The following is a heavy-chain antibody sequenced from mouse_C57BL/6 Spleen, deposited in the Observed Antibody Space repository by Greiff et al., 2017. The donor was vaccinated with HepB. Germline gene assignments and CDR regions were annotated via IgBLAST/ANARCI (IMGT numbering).Heavy chain of an antibody. CDR3: TGGLLLRPSDAMDY. CDR2: IRNKANNHAT. D-gene: IGHD1-1*01. J-gene: IGHJ4*01. Sequence: EVKLMESGGGLVQPGGSMKLSCAASGFTFSDAWMDWVRQSPEKGLEWVAEIRNKANNHATYDAESVKGRFTISRDDSKSSVYLQMNSLRAEDTGIYYCTGGLLLRPSDAMDYWGQGTSVTVSS. CDR1: GFTFSDAW. V-gene: IGHV6-6*01.